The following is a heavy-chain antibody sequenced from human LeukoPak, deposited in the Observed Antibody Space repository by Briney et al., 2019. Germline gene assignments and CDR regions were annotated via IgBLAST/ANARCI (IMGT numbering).Heavy chain of an antibody. Sequence: GESLKISCKGSGYSFTSYWIGWVRQMPGKGLEWMGIIYPGDSDTRYSPSFQGQVTISADKSISTAYLQWSSLKASDTAMYYCARHKRSIVVVPAVRGRRHGWFDPWGQGTLVNVSS. D-gene: IGHD2-2*01. J-gene: IGHJ5*02. CDR3: ARHKRSIVVVPAVRGRRHGWFDP. CDR1: GYSFTSYW. V-gene: IGHV5-51*01. CDR2: IYPGDSDT.